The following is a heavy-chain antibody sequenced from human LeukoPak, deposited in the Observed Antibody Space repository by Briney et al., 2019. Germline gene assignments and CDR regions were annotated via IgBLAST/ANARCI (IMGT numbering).Heavy chain of an antibody. Sequence: GGSLRLSRAASGFTFSSYGMHWVRQAPGKGLEWVAVTWYDGSNKYYADSVKGRFTISRDNSKNTLYLQMNSLRAEDTAVYYCARDRTGHLPLLYYFVYRGQGTLVSVSS. J-gene: IGHJ4*02. CDR3: ARDRTGHLPLLYYFVY. CDR1: GFTFSSYG. CDR2: TWYDGSNK. D-gene: IGHD2-8*02. V-gene: IGHV3-33*01.